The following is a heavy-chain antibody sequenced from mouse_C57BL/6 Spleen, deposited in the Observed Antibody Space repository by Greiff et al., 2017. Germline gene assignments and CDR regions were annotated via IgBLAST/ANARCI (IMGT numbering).Heavy chain of an antibody. J-gene: IGHJ3*01. CDR3: TREGYYGNYVAY. CDR2: IDPETGGT. CDR1: GYTFTDYE. V-gene: IGHV1-15*01. D-gene: IGHD2-1*01. Sequence: QVQLQQSGAELVRPGASVTLSCKASGYTFTDYEMHWVKQTPVHGLEWIGAIDPETGGTAYNQKFKGKAILTADKSSSTAYMELRSLTSDDSAVYYCTREGYYGNYVAYWGQGTLVTVSA.